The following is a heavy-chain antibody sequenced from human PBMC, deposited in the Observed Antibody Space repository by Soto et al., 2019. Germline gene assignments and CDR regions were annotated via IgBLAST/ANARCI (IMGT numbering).Heavy chain of an antibody. CDR1: GYTFSNYA. J-gene: IGHJ6*02. D-gene: IGHD3-3*01. CDR3: ARDREGADTIFGVVNYYYGMDV. CDR2: VSPYNGNA. Sequence: ASVKVSCKTSGYTFSNYAISWVRQAPGQGLEWMGWVSPYNGNANYAQKFQGRVTMTRDTSISTAYMELSRLRSDDTAVYYCARDREGADTIFGVVNYYYGMDVWGQGTTVTVSS. V-gene: IGHV1-2*02.